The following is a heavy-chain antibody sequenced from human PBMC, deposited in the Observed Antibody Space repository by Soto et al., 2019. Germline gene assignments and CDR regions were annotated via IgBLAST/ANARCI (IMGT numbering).Heavy chain of an antibody. CDR3: ATSAAIVGVLDY. Sequence: GSLRLSGAASGFTFSSYGMHWVRQAPGKGLEWVAVIWYDGSNKYYADSVKGRFTISRDNSKNTLYLQMNSLRAEDTAVYYCATSAAIVGVLDYWGQGTLVTVSS. CDR2: IWYDGSNK. V-gene: IGHV3-33*01. D-gene: IGHD2-2*01. CDR1: GFTFSSYG. J-gene: IGHJ4*02.